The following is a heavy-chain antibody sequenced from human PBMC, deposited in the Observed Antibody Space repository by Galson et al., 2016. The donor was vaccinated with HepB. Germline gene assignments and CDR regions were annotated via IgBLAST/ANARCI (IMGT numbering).Heavy chain of an antibody. D-gene: IGHD1-7*01. J-gene: IGHJ5*02. CDR2: ISGNGGRT. CDR3: AKSRGDYWNYFGP. CDR1: GFTFSSSA. Sequence: SLRLSCSASGFTFSSSAMIWVRQAPGKGLEWVSGISGNGGRTYYADSVKGRFTISRDNSKNTLFLQMNSLRAEDTAIYYCAKSRGDYWNYFGPWGQGTLVTVAS. V-gene: IGHV3-23*01.